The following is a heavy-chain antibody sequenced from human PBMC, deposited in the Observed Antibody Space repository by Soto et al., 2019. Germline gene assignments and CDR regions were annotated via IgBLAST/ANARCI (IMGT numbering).Heavy chain of an antibody. CDR1: GYTLTELS. CDR2: FDPEDGET. V-gene: IGHV1-24*01. J-gene: IGHJ4*02. D-gene: IGHD1-26*01. Sequence: ASVKVSCKVSGYTLTELSMHWVRQAPGKGLEWMGGFDPEDGETIYAQKFQGRVTMTEDTSTDTAYMELSSLRSEDTAVYYCATVGAPANYFDYWGQGTLVTVSS. CDR3: ATVGAPANYFDY.